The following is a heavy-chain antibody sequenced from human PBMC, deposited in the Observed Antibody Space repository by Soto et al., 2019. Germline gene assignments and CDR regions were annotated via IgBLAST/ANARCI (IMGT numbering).Heavy chain of an antibody. D-gene: IGHD3-10*01. V-gene: IGHV3-23*01. CDR2: ISARGGTT. CDR1: GFTFSNYA. Sequence: EVQLLESGGDLVQPGGSLRLSCEASGFTFSNYAMSWVRQAPGKGLEWVTGISARGGTTYYVDSVKGRFTISRDNSKNPRYLQMTALRAEDRAVYYCAKVRGFGAGHGMDVWGQGNTVTVSS. CDR3: AKVRGFGAGHGMDV. J-gene: IGHJ6*02.